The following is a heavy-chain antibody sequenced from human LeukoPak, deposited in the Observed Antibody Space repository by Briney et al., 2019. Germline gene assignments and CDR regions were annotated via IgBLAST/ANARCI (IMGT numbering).Heavy chain of an antibody. J-gene: IGHJ6*02. V-gene: IGHV5-51*01. Sequence: GESLKISCKGSGYSFTSYWIGWVRQMPVKGLEWMGIIYPGDSDTRYSPSFQGQVTISADKSISTAYLQWSSLKASDTAMYYCARLTMVRGVYYYYYSMDVWGQGTTVTVSS. CDR3: ARLTMVRGVYYYYYSMDV. CDR2: IYPGDSDT. CDR1: GYSFTSYW. D-gene: IGHD3-10*01.